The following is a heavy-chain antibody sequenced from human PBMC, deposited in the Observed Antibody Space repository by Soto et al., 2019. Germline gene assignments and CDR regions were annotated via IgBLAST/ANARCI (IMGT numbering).Heavy chain of an antibody. Sequence: QVQLVQSGAEVKTPGSSVKVSCKASGGSFNSYSIDWVRQVPGQGLEWMGGIIPMSGRPNYAQRFQGRVTFSADKSTSTVYLEVNSLRNEDTAVYYCARRGRESANWFDTWGQGTLVTVSS. CDR2: IIPMSGRP. J-gene: IGHJ5*02. CDR3: ARRGRESANWFDT. CDR1: GGSFNSYS. V-gene: IGHV1-69*14.